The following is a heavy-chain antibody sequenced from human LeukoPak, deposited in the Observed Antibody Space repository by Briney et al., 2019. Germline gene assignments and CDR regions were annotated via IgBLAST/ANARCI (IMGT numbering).Heavy chain of an antibody. CDR3: ARGIPGIVGATSGWDYFDY. Sequence: GGSLRLSCAASGFTFSSYAMHWVRQAPGKGLEWVAVISYDGSNKYYADSVKGRFTISRDNSKNTLYLQMNSLRAEDTAVYYCARGIPGIVGATSGWDYFDYWGQGTLVIVSS. CDR2: ISYDGSNK. J-gene: IGHJ4*02. V-gene: IGHV3-30*04. CDR1: GFTFSSYA. D-gene: IGHD1-26*01.